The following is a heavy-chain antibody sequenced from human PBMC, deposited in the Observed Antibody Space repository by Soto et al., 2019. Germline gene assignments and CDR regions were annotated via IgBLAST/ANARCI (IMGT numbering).Heavy chain of an antibody. CDR1: DCSISGLY. D-gene: IGHD1-1*01. CDR2: IYSSRTT. J-gene: IGHJ6*03. CDR3: ARLRNHYFMDT. V-gene: IGHV4-59*08. Sequence: QVQLQESGPGLVRPSETLSLTCSVSDCSISGLYWTWVRQSPGKGLEWIGWIYSSRTTNYNPSLKSRVAFSVDTSKNQFSLKLTSVTAADTAIYYCARLRNHYFMDTWGKGTTVAVSS.